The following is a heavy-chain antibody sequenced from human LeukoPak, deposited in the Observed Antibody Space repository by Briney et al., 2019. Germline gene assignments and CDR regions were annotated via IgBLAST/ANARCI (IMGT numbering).Heavy chain of an antibody. CDR3: ARHNSYDFWSGYLYYFDY. J-gene: IGHJ4*02. D-gene: IGHD3-3*01. CDR2: MNPNSGNT. V-gene: IGHV1-8*01. CDR1: GYTFTSYD. Sequence: ASVKVSCKASGYTFTSYDINWVRQATGQGLEWMGWMNPNSGNTGYAQKFQGRVTMTRDTSISTAYMELSRLRSDDTAVYYCARHNSYDFWSGYLYYFDYWGQGTLVTVSS.